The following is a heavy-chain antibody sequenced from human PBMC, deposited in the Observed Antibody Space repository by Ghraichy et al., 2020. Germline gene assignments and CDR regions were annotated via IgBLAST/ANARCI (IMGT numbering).Heavy chain of an antibody. J-gene: IGHJ3*02. CDR3: ARIRSAYGDYSIDAFDI. Sequence: SGPTLVKPTQTLTLTCTFSGFSLSTSGMCVSWIRQPPGKALEWLARIDWDDDKYYSTSLKTRLTISKDTSKNQVVLTMTNMDPVDTATYYCARIRSAYGDYSIDAFDIWGQGTMVTVSS. V-gene: IGHV2-70*11. CDR2: IDWDDDK. D-gene: IGHD4-17*01. CDR1: GFSLSTSGMC.